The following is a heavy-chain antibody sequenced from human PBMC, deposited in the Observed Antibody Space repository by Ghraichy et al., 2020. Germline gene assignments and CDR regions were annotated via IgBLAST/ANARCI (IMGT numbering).Heavy chain of an antibody. CDR1: GFNFNTYA. D-gene: IGHD3-16*01. CDR2: FGTNGVST. Sequence: ETLSLTCSTSGFNFNTYAMHWVRQAPGKGLEYVSGFGTNGVSTYYADSVKGRFTISRDNFKNTLYLQMRSLTTEDTAVYYCVKDWRIMSTSYFFGSWGQGTLVTVSS. V-gene: IGHV3-64D*06. CDR3: VKDWRIMSTSYFFGS. J-gene: IGHJ4*02.